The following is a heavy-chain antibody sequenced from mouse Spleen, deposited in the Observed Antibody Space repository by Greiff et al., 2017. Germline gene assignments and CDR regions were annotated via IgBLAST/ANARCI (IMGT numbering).Heavy chain of an antibody. V-gene: IGHV1-81*01. J-gene: IGHJ4*01. CDR3: ARKDGFAMDY. D-gene: IGHD1-1*01. Sequence: QVQLQQYGAELARPGASVKLSCKASGYTFTSYGISWVKQRTGQGLEWIGEIYPRSGNTYYNEKFKGKATLTADKSSSTAYMELRSLTSEDSAVYFCARKDGFAMDYWGQGTSVTVSS. CDR1: GYTFTSYG. CDR2: IYPRSGNT.